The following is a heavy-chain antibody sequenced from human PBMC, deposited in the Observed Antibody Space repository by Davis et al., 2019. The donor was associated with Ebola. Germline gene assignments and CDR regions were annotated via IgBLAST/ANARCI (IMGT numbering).Heavy chain of an antibody. CDR1: GGSIISSSSY. Sequence: MPSETLSLTCTVSGGSIISSSSYWGWIRQPPGKGLEWIGSIYYSGSTYYNPSLKSRVTISVDTSKNQFSLKLSSVTAADTAVYYCARQPVGYYYDSSGYYASGGQYDYWGQGTLVTVSS. CDR3: ARQPVGYYYDSSGYYASGGQYDY. J-gene: IGHJ4*02. D-gene: IGHD3-22*01. V-gene: IGHV4-39*01. CDR2: IYYSGST.